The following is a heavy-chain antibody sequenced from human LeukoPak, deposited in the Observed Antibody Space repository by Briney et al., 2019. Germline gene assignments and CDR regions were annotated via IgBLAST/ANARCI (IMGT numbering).Heavy chain of an antibody. CDR3: AKDKFLRWDYFDY. D-gene: IGHD3-3*01. Sequence: PGGSLRLSCAASGFTFSSYGMHWVRQAPGKGLEWVAVISYDGSNKYYADSVKGRFTISRDNSKNTLYLQMNSLRAEDTAVYYCAKDKFLRWDYFDYRGQGTLVTVSS. CDR2: ISYDGSNK. CDR1: GFTFSSYG. J-gene: IGHJ4*02. V-gene: IGHV3-30*18.